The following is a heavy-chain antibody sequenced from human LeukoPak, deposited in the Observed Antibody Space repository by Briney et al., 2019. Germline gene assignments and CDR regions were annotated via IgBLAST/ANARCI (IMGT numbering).Heavy chain of an antibody. Sequence: SVKVSCKASGGTFSSYAISWVRQAPGQGLEWMGRIIPILGIANYAQKFQGRVTITADKSTSAAYMELSSLRSEDTAVYYCARGYCSGGSCYPEDIWGQGTMVTVSS. CDR1: GGTFSSYA. CDR3: ARGYCSGGSCYPEDI. J-gene: IGHJ3*02. CDR2: IIPILGIA. V-gene: IGHV1-69*04. D-gene: IGHD2-15*01.